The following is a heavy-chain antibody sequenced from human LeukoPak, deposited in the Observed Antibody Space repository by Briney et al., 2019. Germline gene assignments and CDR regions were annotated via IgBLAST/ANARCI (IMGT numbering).Heavy chain of an antibody. D-gene: IGHD6-13*01. J-gene: IGHJ5*02. CDR1: GVAITSGGYS. CDR2: IYHNGST. Sequence: SQTLSLTCAVSGVAITSGGYSASWIRHPPGKCLEWSGYIYHNGSTYYNPSLKSRVTISVDRSKNQFSLKLSSVTAADTAVYYCARGWPRGKAAAGLYNWFDPWGQGTLVTVSS. CDR3: ARGWPRGKAAAGLYNWFDP. V-gene: IGHV4-30-2*01.